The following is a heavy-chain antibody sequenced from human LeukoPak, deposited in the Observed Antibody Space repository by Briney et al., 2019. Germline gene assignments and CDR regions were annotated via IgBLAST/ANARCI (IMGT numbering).Heavy chain of an antibody. D-gene: IGHD6-13*01. CDR1: GGSFSGCY. CDR3: ARHVEVMGRTAGTSITFWFDP. CDR2: INHSGST. Sequence: SETLSLTCAVYGGSFSGCYWSWIRQPPGKGLEWIGEINHSGSTNYNPSLKSRVTISVDTSKNQFSLKLSSVTAADTAVYYCARHVEVMGRTAGTSITFWFDPWGQGTLVTVSS. J-gene: IGHJ5*02. V-gene: IGHV4-34*01.